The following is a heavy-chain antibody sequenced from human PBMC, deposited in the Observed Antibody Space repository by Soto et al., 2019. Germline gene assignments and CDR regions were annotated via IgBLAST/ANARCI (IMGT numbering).Heavy chain of an antibody. J-gene: IGHJ5*02. CDR2: VSYDGNRK. CDR1: GFTFSSYS. CDR3: ARGLVVTAKGWFDL. D-gene: IGHD2-21*02. Sequence: QVQLVQSGGGVVQPGRSLRLPCEASGFTFSSYSMNWVRQTPGKGLEWVAVVSYDGNRKYYADSVKGRFTISRDNAKNRLYLQMENLRIEDTAVYYCARGLVVTAKGWFDLWGQGTLVTVSP. V-gene: IGHV3-30-3*01.